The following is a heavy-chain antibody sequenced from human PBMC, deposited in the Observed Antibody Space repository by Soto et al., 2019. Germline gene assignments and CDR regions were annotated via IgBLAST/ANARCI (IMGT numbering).Heavy chain of an antibody. V-gene: IGHV3-23*01. D-gene: IGHD2-15*01. CDR3: AKARCSANNCYVPDY. Sequence: QPGGSLRLSCVASGFTFSTYTMSWVRQAPGKGLEWVSVISGSGDSPSYADSVQGRFSISRDNPKRTLYLQMNSLRGEDTAMYYCAKARCSANNCYVPDYWGQGTLVTVSS. CDR1: GFTFSTYT. CDR2: ISGSGDSP. J-gene: IGHJ4*02.